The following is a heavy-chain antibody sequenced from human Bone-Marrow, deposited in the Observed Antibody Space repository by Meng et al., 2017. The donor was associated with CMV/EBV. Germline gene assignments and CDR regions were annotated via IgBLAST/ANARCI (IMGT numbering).Heavy chain of an antibody. Sequence: ASVKVSCKASGYTFTSYYMHWVRQAPGQGLEWMGIINPSGGSTSYAQKFQGRVTMTRDTSTSTVYMELSSLRSEDTAVYYCAREGVVVVPAAGGFDYWGQGTLVTVSS. CDR3: AREGVVVVPAAGGFDY. CDR2: INPSGGST. V-gene: IGHV1-46*01. J-gene: IGHJ4*02. CDR1: GYTFTSYY. D-gene: IGHD2-2*01.